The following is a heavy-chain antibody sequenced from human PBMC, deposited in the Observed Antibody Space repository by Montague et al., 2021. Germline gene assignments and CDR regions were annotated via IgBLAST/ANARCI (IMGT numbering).Heavy chain of an antibody. Sequence: SLRLSCATSGFTFSNYAMTWVRQAPGKGLEWVSSIKTGGSTYHADSVKGRFTISRDNFQNILYLQMNSLRAEDTALYHCAKDPNILTTVTTGWDCWGQGTLVTVSP. CDR1: GFTFSNYA. CDR2: IKTGGST. D-gene: IGHD4-17*01. V-gene: IGHV3-23*01. CDR3: AKDPNILTTVTTGWDC. J-gene: IGHJ4*02.